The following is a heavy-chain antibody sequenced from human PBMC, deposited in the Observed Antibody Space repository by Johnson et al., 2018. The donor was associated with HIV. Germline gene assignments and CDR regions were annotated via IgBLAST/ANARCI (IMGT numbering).Heavy chain of an antibody. CDR3: ARGISNWNYFDYDAFDI. Sequence: VQLVESGGGLVQPGGSLRLSCAASGFTVSSNYMSWVSQAPGKGLEWVSVIYSGGSTYYAASVKGRFTISRDNSKNTLYLQMNSLRAEDTAVYYCARGISNWNYFDYDAFDIWGQGTVVTVS. CDR1: GFTVSSNY. CDR2: IYSGGST. V-gene: IGHV3-66*01. J-gene: IGHJ3*02. D-gene: IGHD1-7*01.